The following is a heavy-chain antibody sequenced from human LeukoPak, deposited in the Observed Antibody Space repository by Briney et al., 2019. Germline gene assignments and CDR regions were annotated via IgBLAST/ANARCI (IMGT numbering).Heavy chain of an antibody. J-gene: IGHJ4*02. CDR1: GGSISSSSYY. CDR3: ASVGYSSGCLDY. CDR2: IYYSGST. Sequence: PSGTLSLTCTVSGGSISSSSYYWGWIRQPPGKGLEWIGSIYYSGSTYYNPSLKSRVTISVDTSKNQFSLKLSSVTAADTAVYYCASVGYSSGCLDYWGQGTLVTVSS. D-gene: IGHD6-19*01. V-gene: IGHV4-39*07.